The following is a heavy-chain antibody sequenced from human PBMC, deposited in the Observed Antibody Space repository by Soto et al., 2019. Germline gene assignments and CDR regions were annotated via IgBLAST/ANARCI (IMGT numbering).Heavy chain of an antibody. Sequence: QVQLVQSGAEVKRPGSSVKVSCKASGDTFTFYSINWVRQAPGLGLEWMGRVNPILRMSNYAQRVQGRVTMTADKSTRTAYMELSSLRSEDTAIYYCASSYGSGYRAFDFWVQGALVTVSS. CDR1: GDTFTFYS. D-gene: IGHD3-10*01. CDR2: VNPILRMS. J-gene: IGHJ4*02. CDR3: ASSYGSGYRAFDF. V-gene: IGHV1-69*02.